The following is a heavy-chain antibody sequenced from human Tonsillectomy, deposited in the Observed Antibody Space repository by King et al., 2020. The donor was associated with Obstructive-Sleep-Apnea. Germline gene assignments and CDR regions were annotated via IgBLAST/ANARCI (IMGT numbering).Heavy chain of an antibody. CDR2: IYYTGST. J-gene: IGHJ6*02. CDR1: GGSISSRSYY. V-gene: IGHV4-30-4*01. CDR3: ARVGIVGPTRFAYFGLDV. Sequence: QLQESGPGLMKPSQTLSLTCTVSGGSISSRSYYWRWISQPPGEGLEWIGFIYYTGSTYYNPSVKSRVSISVDTSKNQFSLRLSSVTAADTAVYYCARVGIVGPTRFAYFGLDVWGQGTTVTVSS. D-gene: IGHD1-26*01.